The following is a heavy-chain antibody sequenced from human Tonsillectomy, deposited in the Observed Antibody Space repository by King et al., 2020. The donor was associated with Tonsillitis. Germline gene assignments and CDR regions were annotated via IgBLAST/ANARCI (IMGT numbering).Heavy chain of an antibody. J-gene: IGHJ4*02. CDR2: IGGSGSNI. CDR1: GFTFSDYY. D-gene: IGHD1-26*01. V-gene: IGHV3-11*01. Sequence: VQLVESGGGLVKPGGSLRLSCAASGFTFSDYYMSWIRQAPGKGLEWFSFIGGSGSNIYHADSVKGRFTISRDNAKNSLYLQMNSLRAEDTAVYFCAGTYSGKYYVDYWGQGILVTVSS. CDR3: AGTYSGKYYVDY.